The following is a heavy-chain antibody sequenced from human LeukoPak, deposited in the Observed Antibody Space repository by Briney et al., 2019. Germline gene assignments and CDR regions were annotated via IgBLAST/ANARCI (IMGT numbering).Heavy chain of an antibody. CDR2: ISSSSSTI. V-gene: IGHV3-48*01. CDR1: GFTFSSYS. J-gene: IGHJ4*02. CDR3: ARGRKYQLLTLDY. Sequence: GGSLRLSCAASGFTFSSYSMNWVRQAPGKGLEWVSYISSSSSTIYYADSVRGRFTISRDNAKNSLYLQMNSLRAEDTAVYYCARGRKYQLLTLDYWGQGTLVTVSS. D-gene: IGHD2-2*01.